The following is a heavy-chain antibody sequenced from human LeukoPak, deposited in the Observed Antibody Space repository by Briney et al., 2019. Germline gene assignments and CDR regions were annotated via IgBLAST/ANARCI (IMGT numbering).Heavy chain of an antibody. D-gene: IGHD1-26*01. Sequence: GGSLRLSCAASGVTFSSYGMHWVRQAPGKGLEWVALISSDGNDKLYGDSVKGRFAISRDNSKSTLYLQMSSLRAEDTAVYYCAKVRVGATYYFDYWGQGTLVTVSS. V-gene: IGHV3-30*18. CDR1: GVTFSSYG. J-gene: IGHJ4*02. CDR3: AKVRVGATYYFDY. CDR2: ISSDGNDK.